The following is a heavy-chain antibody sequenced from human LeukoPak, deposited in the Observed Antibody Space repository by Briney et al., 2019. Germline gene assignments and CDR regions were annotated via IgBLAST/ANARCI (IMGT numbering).Heavy chain of an antibody. D-gene: IGHD3-9*01. V-gene: IGHV1-46*01. CDR1: GGTFSSYA. CDR3: AIPEYYDILTGYYTLRY. CDR2: INPSGGST. J-gene: IGHJ4*02. Sequence: ASVKVSCKASGGTFSSYAISWVRQAPGQGLEWMGIINPSGGSTSYAQKFQGRVTMTRDTSTSTVYMELSSLRSEDTAVYYCAIPEYYDILTGYYTLRYWGQGTLVTVSS.